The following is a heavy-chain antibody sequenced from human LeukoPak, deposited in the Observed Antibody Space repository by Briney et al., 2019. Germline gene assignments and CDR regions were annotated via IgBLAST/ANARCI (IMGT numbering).Heavy chain of an antibody. Sequence: SETLSLTCTVSGGSISSSYWSWIRQPPGKGLEWIGYIYYSGSSNYNPSRKSRVTISVDTSKNQVSLKLSSVTAADTAVYYCARGNDYWGQGTLVTVSS. CDR2: IYYSGSS. J-gene: IGHJ4*02. CDR1: GGSISSSY. V-gene: IGHV4-59*08. CDR3: ARGNDY.